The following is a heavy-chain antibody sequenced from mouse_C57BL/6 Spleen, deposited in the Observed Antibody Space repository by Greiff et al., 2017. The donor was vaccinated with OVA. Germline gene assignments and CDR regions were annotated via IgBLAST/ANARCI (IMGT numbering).Heavy chain of an antibody. D-gene: IGHD3-1*01. CDR3: ARSGEYYFDY. Sequence: VHVKQSGPVLVKPGASVKMSCKASGYTFTDYYMNWVKQSHGKSLEWIGVINPYNGGTSYNQKFKGKATLTVDKSSSTAYMELNSLTSEDSAVYYCARSGEYYFDYWGQGTTLTVSS. CDR2: INPYNGGT. J-gene: IGHJ2*01. CDR1: GYTFTDYY. V-gene: IGHV1-19*01.